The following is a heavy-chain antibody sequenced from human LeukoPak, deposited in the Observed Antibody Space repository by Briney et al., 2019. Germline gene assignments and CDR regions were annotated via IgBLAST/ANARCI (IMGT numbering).Heavy chain of an antibody. D-gene: IGHD2-2*01. CDR2: ISSSSSTI. CDR3: AKDIQVVPAAIWHYYGMDV. Sequence: GGSLRLSCAASGFTFSSYSMNWVRQAPGKGLEWVSCISSSSSTIYYADSVKGRFTISRDNAKNSLYLQMNSLRAEDTALYYCAKDIQVVPAAIWHYYGMDVWGQGTTVTVSS. CDR1: GFTFSSYS. J-gene: IGHJ6*02. V-gene: IGHV3-48*01.